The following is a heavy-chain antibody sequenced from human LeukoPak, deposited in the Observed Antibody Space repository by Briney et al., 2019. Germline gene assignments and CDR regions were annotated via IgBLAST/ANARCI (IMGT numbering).Heavy chain of an antibody. CDR3: ARLEGIHWWTGSYFDY. CDR1: GGSISSSSYY. Sequence: SETLSLTCTVSGGSISSSSYYWGWIRQPPGKGLEWIGSIYYSGSTYYNPSLKSRVTISVDTSKNQFSLELSSVTAADTAVYYCARLEGIHWWTGSYFDYWGQGTLVTVSS. V-gene: IGHV4-39*01. J-gene: IGHJ4*02. CDR2: IYYSGST. D-gene: IGHD3/OR15-3a*01.